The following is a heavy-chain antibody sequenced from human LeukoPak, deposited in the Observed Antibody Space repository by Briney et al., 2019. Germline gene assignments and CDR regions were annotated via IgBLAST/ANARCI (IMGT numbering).Heavy chain of an antibody. J-gene: IGHJ3*02. V-gene: IGHV4-34*01. CDR3: ARSLYYEGAFDI. CDR2: INHSGST. CDR1: GGSFSGYY. D-gene: IGHD3-22*01. Sequence: SETLSLTCAVYGGSFSGYYWSWIRQPPGKGLEWIGEINHSGSTNYNPSLKSRVTISVDTSKNQSSLKLSSVTAADTAVYYCARSLYYEGAFDIWGQGTMVTVSS.